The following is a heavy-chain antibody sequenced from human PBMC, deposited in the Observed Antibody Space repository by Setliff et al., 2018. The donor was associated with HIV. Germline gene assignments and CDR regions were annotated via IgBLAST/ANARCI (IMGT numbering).Heavy chain of an antibody. CDR3: AKGTNYDILTGYHAFDV. CDR2: ILSTGERT. J-gene: IGHJ3*01. CDR1: GFTFSNYA. V-gene: IGHV3-23*01. D-gene: IGHD3-9*01. Sequence: GGSLRLSCAASGFTFSNYAMSWVRQAPGEGLEWVSAILSTGERTFYADSVKGRFTISRDNAKNSLYLQMNSLRAEDTAVYYCAKGTNYDILTGYHAFDVWGQGTMVTVS.